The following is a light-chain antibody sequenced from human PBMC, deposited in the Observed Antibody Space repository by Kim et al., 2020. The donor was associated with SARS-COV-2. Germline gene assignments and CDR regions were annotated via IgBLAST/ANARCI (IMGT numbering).Light chain of an antibody. Sequence: QSVLTQPPSVSAAPGHKVTISCSASRSNIGNNPVSWYQQFPGTAPRLITYDNDKRPSGIPDRFSSSKSGTSATLGITGLRTGDEADYYCATWDSSLSVGVFGGGTKVTVL. J-gene: IGLJ3*02. CDR3: ATWDSSLSVGV. CDR1: RSNIGNNP. V-gene: IGLV1-51*01. CDR2: DND.